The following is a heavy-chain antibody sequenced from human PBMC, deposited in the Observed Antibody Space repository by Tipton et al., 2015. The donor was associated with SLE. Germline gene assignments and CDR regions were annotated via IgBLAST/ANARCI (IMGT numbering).Heavy chain of an antibody. Sequence: TLSLTCAVYGGSFSGYYWTWIRQPPGKGLEWIGEINHSGSTNYNPSLKSRVTISVDTSKNQFSLKLSSVTAADTAMYYCARGASPNWGSYWYFDLWGRGTLATVSS. J-gene: IGHJ2*01. CDR2: INHSGST. CDR3: ARGASPNWGSYWYFDL. V-gene: IGHV4-34*01. D-gene: IGHD7-27*01. CDR1: GGSFSGYY.